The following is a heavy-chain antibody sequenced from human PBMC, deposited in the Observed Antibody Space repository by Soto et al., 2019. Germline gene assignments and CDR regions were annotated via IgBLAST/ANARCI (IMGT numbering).Heavy chain of an antibody. D-gene: IGHD3-9*01. Sequence: GGALRLSCAASGFTFATSWMSWVRQPPGKGLEHVASINPDGGEQNYVDSVRGRFTISRDNAGKSLYLQLNSLRAEDTAVFYCARNLRYSQFDYWGQGALVTVSS. J-gene: IGHJ4*02. CDR1: GFTFATSW. CDR3: ARNLRYSQFDY. V-gene: IGHV3-7*01. CDR2: INPDGGEQ.